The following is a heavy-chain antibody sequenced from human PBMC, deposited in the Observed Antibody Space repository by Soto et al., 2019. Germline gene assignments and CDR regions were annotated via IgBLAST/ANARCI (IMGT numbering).Heavy chain of an antibody. J-gene: IGHJ6*02. V-gene: IGHV3-9*01. D-gene: IGHD6-25*01. Sequence: LRLSCAASGFTFDDYAVHWVRQGPGKGLEWVSGISWNSGSIGYADSVKGRFTISRDNAKNSLYLQMNSLRAEDTALYYCAKGIGYYYYYHGMDVWGQGTTVTVSS. CDR3: AKGIGYYYYYHGMDV. CDR2: ISWNSGSI. CDR1: GFTFDDYA.